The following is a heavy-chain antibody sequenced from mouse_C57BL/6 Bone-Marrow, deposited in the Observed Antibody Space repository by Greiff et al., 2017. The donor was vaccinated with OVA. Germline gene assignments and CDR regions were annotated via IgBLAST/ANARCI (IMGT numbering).Heavy chain of an antibody. D-gene: IGHD2-4*01. CDR3: ARGYYDPFAY. J-gene: IGHJ3*01. CDR2: ISYDGSN. CDR1: GYSFTSGYF. Sequence: EVKLVESGPGLVKPSQSLSLSCSVTGYSFTSGYFWNWIRQLPGNQLEWIGYISYDGSNNYNPSLKNRTSITRDTSTNPFFLKLRSVTTEDTATYYCARGYYDPFAYWGQGTLVTVSA. V-gene: IGHV3-6*01.